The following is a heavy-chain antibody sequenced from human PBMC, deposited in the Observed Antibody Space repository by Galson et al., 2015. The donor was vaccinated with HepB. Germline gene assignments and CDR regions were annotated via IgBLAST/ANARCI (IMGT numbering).Heavy chain of an antibody. Sequence: SLSLSCAAYGFTFSSYAMHWVRQAPGEGLAYVSAISGNGGSTYYANSVKGRCSISRDNSKNTLYLQMGSLRAEDMAVYYCARMTDPTTVVTPAFEYWGQGALVTVSS. CDR2: ISGNGGST. V-gene: IGHV3-64*01. CDR1: GFTFSSYA. D-gene: IGHD4-23*01. J-gene: IGHJ4*02. CDR3: ARMTDPTTVVTPAFEY.